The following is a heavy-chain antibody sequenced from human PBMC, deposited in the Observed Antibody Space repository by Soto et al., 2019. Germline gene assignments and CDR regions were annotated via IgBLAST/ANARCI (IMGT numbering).Heavy chain of an antibody. CDR3: ASHGITGTWVYFYGMDV. CDR1: GGTFSSYA. J-gene: IGHJ6*02. CDR2: IIPIFGTA. Sequence: VQLVQSGAEVKKPGSSVKVSCKASGGTFSSYAISGVRQAPGQGLEWMGGIIPIFGTANYAQKFQGRVTITADESTSTAYMEISSLRSEDTAVYYCASHGITGTWVYFYGMDVWGQGTTVTVSS. D-gene: IGHD1-7*01. V-gene: IGHV1-69*12.